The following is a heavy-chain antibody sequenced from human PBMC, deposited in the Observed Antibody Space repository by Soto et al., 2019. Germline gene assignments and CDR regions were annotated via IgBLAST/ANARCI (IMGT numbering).Heavy chain of an antibody. CDR1: GFTFSNYW. CDR3: ATYRYWGGGSCHGSCDI. CDR2: IQEDGRQK. D-gene: IGHD2-15*01. V-gene: IGHV3-7*01. Sequence: EVQLAESGGDSVQPGGSLRLSCAASGFTFSNYWMYWVRQAPGKGLEWVANIQEDGRQKNYVDSVKGPFTISIDNAKNSLYLQMNRLRAADTAAYYCATYRYWGGGSCHGSCDIWGQGTMVTVSS. J-gene: IGHJ3*02.